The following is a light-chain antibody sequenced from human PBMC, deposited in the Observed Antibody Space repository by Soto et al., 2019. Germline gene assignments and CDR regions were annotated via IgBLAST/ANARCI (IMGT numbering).Light chain of an antibody. CDR1: QSITMF. CDR3: QQHRSYPRT. CDR2: DAS. V-gene: IGKV1-5*01. J-gene: IGKJ1*01. Sequence: DIQMTQSPSTLSASVGDRVTITCRASQSITMFFAWYQQKPGQAPKLLIYDASNSETGVPSRFRGSGSGTEFSLTISSLQADDFAAYYCQQHRSYPRTFGQGTKVDIK.